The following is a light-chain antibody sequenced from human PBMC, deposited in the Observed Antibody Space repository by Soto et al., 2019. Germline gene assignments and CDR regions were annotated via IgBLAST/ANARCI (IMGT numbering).Light chain of an antibody. V-gene: IGKV3-20*01. J-gene: IGKJ4*01. Sequence: DIVFTQSPGTLSLSPGERATLSCRASQSVSSSYLAWYQQQPRQARRLIIYGASNRATGIADRFSGSGSGTDFTLTISRLEPEDFAVYYCQQYDSSPLTFGGGTKVDIK. CDR3: QQYDSSPLT. CDR2: GAS. CDR1: QSVSSSY.